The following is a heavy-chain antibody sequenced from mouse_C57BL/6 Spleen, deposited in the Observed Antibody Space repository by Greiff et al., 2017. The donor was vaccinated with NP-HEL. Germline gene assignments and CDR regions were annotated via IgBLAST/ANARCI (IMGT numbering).Heavy chain of an antibody. CDR2: IYPGSGST. CDR3: AREIYYYGSSYGYFDV. D-gene: IGHD1-1*01. V-gene: IGHV1-55*01. J-gene: IGHJ1*03. Sequence: QVQLQQPGAELVKPGASVKMSCKASGYTFTSYWITWVKQRPGQGLEWIGDIYPGSGSTNYTAKFKSKATLTVDTSSSTAYMQLSGLTSEDSAVYYGAREIYYYGSSYGYFDVWGTGTTVTVSS. CDR1: GYTFTSYW.